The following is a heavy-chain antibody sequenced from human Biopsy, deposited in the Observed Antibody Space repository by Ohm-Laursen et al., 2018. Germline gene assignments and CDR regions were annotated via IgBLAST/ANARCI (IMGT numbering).Heavy chain of an antibody. D-gene: IGHD6-13*01. CDR1: GFPLSARGMC. V-gene: IGHV2-70*11. Sequence: TQTLTLTCSFSGFPLSARGMCVSWIRQAPGKALEWLARVDWDDYKDYSASLQTKLSISKDTSNDPLVLTVNNVDPADSSTYYCARTPILIVSAGLVYRHRRHLQGMDVWGQGIAVTVS. CDR2: VDWDDYK. J-gene: IGHJ6*02. CDR3: ARTPILIVSAGLVYRHRRHLQGMDV.